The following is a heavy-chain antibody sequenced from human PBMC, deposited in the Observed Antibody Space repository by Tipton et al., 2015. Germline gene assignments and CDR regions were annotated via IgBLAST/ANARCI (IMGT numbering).Heavy chain of an antibody. V-gene: IGHV4-39*07. D-gene: IGHD7-27*01. Sequence: TLSLTCTVSGGSVSSGSYYWGWIRQPPGKGLEWIGSFYHSGDTLYNPSLKSRVTISVDTSKNHFSLKLSSVTAADTAVYYCARSELGDFDSWGQGPLVSVSS. CDR2: FYHSGDT. CDR1: GGSVSSGSYY. CDR3: ARSELGDFDS. J-gene: IGHJ4*02.